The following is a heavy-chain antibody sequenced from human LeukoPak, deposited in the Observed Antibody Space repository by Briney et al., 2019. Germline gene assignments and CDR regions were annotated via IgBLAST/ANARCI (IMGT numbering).Heavy chain of an antibody. CDR2: ISYDGSKK. CDR3: AKESHDSSGYYHYFDY. J-gene: IGHJ4*02. V-gene: IGHV3-30*18. D-gene: IGHD3-22*01. Sequence: PGGSLRLSCAASGFTFRSYGMHWVRRAPGKGLEWVALISYDGSKKYYADSVKGRFPISRDNSKNTLYLQMYSLRAEDTAVYYCAKESHDSSGYYHYFDYWGQGALVTVSS. CDR1: GFTFRSYG.